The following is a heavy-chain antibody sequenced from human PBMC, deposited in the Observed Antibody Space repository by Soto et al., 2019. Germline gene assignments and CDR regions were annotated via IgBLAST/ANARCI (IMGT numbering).Heavy chain of an antibody. J-gene: IGHJ1*01. Sequence: GGSLRLSCAASGFTFSNYAMHWVRQAPGKGLEWVAVISYDGTTEYYADSVKGRFTISRDSSENTLYLQMNSLRAEDTALYYCARAGVEEAIQVGYFQHWGQGTLVTVYS. CDR3: ARAGVEEAIQVGYFQH. D-gene: IGHD2-8*01. V-gene: IGHV3-33*01. CDR1: GFTFSNYA. CDR2: ISYDGTTE.